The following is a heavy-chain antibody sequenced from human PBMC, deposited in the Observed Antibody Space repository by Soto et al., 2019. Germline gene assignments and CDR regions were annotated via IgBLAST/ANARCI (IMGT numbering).Heavy chain of an antibody. D-gene: IGHD2-8*01. CDR1: GFTFSSYW. V-gene: IGHV3-74*01. Sequence: PGGYLRLSCAASGFTFSSYWMHWVRQAPGKGLVWVSRINPGGTITDYADSVKGRFTISRDNAKNTVYLQVNSLRGDDTAEYFCARLPIGQHGVWTYWGQGTLVTVSS. J-gene: IGHJ4*02. CDR3: ARLPIGQHGVWTY. CDR2: INPGGTIT.